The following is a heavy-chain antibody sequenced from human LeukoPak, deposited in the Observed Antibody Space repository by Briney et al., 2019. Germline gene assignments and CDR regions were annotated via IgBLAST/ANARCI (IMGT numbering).Heavy chain of an antibody. V-gene: IGHV3-23*01. CDR1: GFTFSIYA. J-gene: IGHJ4*02. CDR2: ISGSGGST. CDR3: AKCIVGATAPFDY. Sequence: GGSLRLSCAASGFTFSIYAMSWVRQAPGKGLEWVSAISGSGGSTYYADSVKGRFTISRDNSKNTLYLQMNSLRAEDTALYYCAKCIVGATAPFDYWGQGTLVTVSS. D-gene: IGHD1-26*01.